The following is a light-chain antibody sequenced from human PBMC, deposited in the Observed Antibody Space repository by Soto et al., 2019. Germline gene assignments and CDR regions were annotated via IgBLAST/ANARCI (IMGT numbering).Light chain of an antibody. Sequence: DIVLTQSPLSLPVTPGEPASISCRSSQSLLHSNGNIYLDWYLQKPGQSPQLLIYLGSIRASGVPDRLSGTGSGTDFTLKITSVEAADVGVYYCMQAIQAPRTFGLGTKVDSK. J-gene: IGKJ1*01. CDR2: LGS. CDR3: MQAIQAPRT. CDR1: QSLLHSNGNIY. V-gene: IGKV2-28*01.